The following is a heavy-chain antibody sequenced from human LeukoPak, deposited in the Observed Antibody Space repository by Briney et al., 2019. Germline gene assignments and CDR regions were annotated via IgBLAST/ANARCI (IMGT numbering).Heavy chain of an antibody. CDR3: AVRGGSYYYYGMDV. CDR1: GGTFSSYA. J-gene: IGHJ6*02. CDR2: IIPIFGTA. D-gene: IGHD3-16*01. V-gene: IGHV1-69*13. Sequence: SVKVSCKASGGTFSSYAISWVRQAPGQGVEWMGGIIPIFGTANYAQKFQGRVTITADESTSTAYMELSSQRSEDTAVYYYAVRGGSYYYYGMDVWGQGTTVTVSS.